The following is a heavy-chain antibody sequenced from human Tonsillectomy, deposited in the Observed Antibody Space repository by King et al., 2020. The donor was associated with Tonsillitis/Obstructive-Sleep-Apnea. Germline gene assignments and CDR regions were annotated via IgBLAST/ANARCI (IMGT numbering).Heavy chain of an antibody. V-gene: IGHV4-31*01. J-gene: IGHJ6*03. D-gene: IGHD3-10*01. CDR2: IYYSGST. CDR3: ARVSYYYGSGSYFSGPDYYYMDV. Sequence: VPLQESGPGLVKPSQTLSLTCTVSGGSISSGGYYWSWIRQHPGKGLEWIGYIYYSGSTYYNPSLKSLVTISVDTSKNQFSLKLSSVTAADTAVYYCARVSYYYGSGSYFSGPDYYYMDVWGKGTTVTVSS. CDR1: GGSISSGGYY.